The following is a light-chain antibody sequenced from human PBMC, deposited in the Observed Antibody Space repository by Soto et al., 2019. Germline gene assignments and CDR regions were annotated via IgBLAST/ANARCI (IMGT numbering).Light chain of an antibody. CDR2: TAF. J-gene: IGKJ5*01. CDR3: QQTFSTPFTFGQGTRLEISTPFT. Sequence: DIQMTQSPASLSASVGDTVTITCRASQSISRSLNWYQQKPGKAPKLLIYTAFNLLSGVPSWFSGSESGTDFTLTISSLQPQDFATYYCQQTFSTPFTFGQGTRLEISTPFTFGQGTRLEIK. V-gene: IGKV1-39*01. CDR1: QSISRS.